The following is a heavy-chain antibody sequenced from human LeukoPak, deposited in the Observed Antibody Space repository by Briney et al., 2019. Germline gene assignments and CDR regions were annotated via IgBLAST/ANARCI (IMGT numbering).Heavy chain of an antibody. J-gene: IGHJ4*02. Sequence: KTSETLSLTCAVYGGSFSGYYWSWIRQPPGKGLEWIGEINHSGSTNYNPSLKSRVTLSVDTSKNQFSLRLSSVTAADTAVYYCARRTDVFPYYFDYWGQGTLVTVSS. V-gene: IGHV4-34*01. CDR3: ARRTDVFPYYFDY. CDR1: GGSFSGYY. D-gene: IGHD2/OR15-2a*01. CDR2: INHSGST.